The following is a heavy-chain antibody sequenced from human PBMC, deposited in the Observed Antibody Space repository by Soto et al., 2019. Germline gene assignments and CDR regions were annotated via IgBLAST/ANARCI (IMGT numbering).Heavy chain of an antibody. Sequence: QVQLVQSGAEVKKPGSSVKVSCKASGGTFNNYAITWVRQAPGQGLEWMGGIVPIFGTPKYAQKFQGRVTNTAEKSTNMAYMELGSLRSEDTAVYFCARDHYDRTGHDKYYCYGMEDWGQGTTVTVSS. J-gene: IGHJ6*02. CDR2: IVPIFGTP. D-gene: IGHD5-12*01. CDR3: ARDHYDRTGHDKYYCYGMED. CDR1: GGTFNNYA. V-gene: IGHV1-69*06.